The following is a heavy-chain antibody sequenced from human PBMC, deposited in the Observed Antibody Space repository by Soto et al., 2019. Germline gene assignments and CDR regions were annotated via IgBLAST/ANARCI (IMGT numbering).Heavy chain of an antibody. CDR2: IKSKTDGGKT. V-gene: IGHV3-15*01. CDR1: GFTFSNAW. J-gene: IGHJ3*02. D-gene: IGHD5-12*01. Sequence: GGSLRLSCAASGFTFSNAWMSWVRQAPGKGLEWVGRIKSKTDGGKTDYAAPVKGRFTISRDDSKNTLYLQMNSLKTEVTAVYYCTNVGYSGYDDAFDIWGQGTMVTVSS. CDR3: TNVGYSGYDDAFDI.